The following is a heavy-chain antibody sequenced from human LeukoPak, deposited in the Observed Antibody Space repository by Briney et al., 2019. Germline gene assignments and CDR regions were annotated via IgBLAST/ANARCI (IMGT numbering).Heavy chain of an antibody. Sequence: SETLSLTCTVSGGSISSSSYYWGWIRQPPGKGLEWIGSIYYSGSTYYNPSLKSRVTISVDTSKNQFSLKLSSVTAADTAVYYCARVSSSGWYDHWGQGTLVTVSS. D-gene: IGHD6-19*01. V-gene: IGHV4-39*07. CDR3: ARVSSSGWYDH. CDR1: GGSISSSSYY. CDR2: IYYSGST. J-gene: IGHJ4*02.